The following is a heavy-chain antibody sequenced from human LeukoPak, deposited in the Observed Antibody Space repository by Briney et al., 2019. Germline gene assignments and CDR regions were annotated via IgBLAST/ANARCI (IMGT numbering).Heavy chain of an antibody. J-gene: IGHJ5*02. CDR3: ARESTPPYYYGSGSYAWFDP. CDR2: ISAYNGNT. CDR1: GYTFTSYG. D-gene: IGHD3-10*01. Sequence: ASVKVSCKASGYTFTSYGISWVRQAPGQGLEWMGWISAYNGNTNYAQKLQGRVTMTTDTSTSTAYMELRSLRSDDTAVYYCARESTPPYYYGSGSYAWFDPWGQGTLVTVSS. V-gene: IGHV1-18*01.